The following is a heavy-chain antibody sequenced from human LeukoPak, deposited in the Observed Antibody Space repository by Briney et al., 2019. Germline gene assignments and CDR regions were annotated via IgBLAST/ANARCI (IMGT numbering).Heavy chain of an antibody. CDR3: ARSHDSSGYYLYFDY. Sequence: ASVKVSCKASGYTFTSYAMHWVRQAPGQRLEWMGWINAGNGNTKYSQKFQGRVTITRDTSASTAYMELSSLRSEDTAVYYCARSHDSSGYYLYFDYWGQGTLVTVSS. V-gene: IGHV1-3*01. D-gene: IGHD3-22*01. CDR2: INAGNGNT. CDR1: GYTFTSYA. J-gene: IGHJ4*02.